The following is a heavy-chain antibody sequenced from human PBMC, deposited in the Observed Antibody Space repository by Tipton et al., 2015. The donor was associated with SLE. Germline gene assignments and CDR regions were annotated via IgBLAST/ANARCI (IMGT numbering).Heavy chain of an antibody. Sequence: TLSLTCHVSGYPIISGYYWGWVRQPPGKGLEWIGSIYHSGTTYYNPSLKSRVTISVDTSENQFSLRVTSVTAADSAIYYCTRDRTPDYYYYYMDVWGKGTTVTVSS. V-gene: IGHV4-38-2*02. CDR3: TRDRTPDYYYYYMDV. D-gene: IGHD2-15*01. CDR2: IYHSGTT. CDR1: GYPIISGYY. J-gene: IGHJ6*03.